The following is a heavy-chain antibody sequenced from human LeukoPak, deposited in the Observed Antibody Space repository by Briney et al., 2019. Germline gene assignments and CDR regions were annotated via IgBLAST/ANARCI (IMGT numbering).Heavy chain of an antibody. CDR1: GFTFSSYA. CDR2: ISYDGSNK. D-gene: IGHD1-1*01. V-gene: IGHV3-30-3*01. CDR3: ARAQPLRGDAFDI. J-gene: IGHJ3*02. Sequence: PGRSLRLSCAASGFTFSSYAMHWVRQAPGKGLEWVAVISYDGSNKYYADSVKGRFTISRDNSKNTLYLQMNSLRAEDTAVYYCARAQPLRGDAFDIWGQGTMVTVSS.